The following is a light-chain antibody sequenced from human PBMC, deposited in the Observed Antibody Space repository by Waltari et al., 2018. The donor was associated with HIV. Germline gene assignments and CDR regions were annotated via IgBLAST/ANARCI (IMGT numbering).Light chain of an antibody. CDR3: HQSSSLPHT. J-gene: IGKJ2*01. Sequence: EIVLTQSPDFQSVTPKETVTITCRASQNIGSNLNWYQQKPDQSPKLVIKYASRSFSGVPSRFSGSGSGTDFSLTISRLEAEDAATYFCHQSSSLPHTFGQGTKLEIK. CDR2: YAS. CDR1: QNIGSN. V-gene: IGKV6-21*01.